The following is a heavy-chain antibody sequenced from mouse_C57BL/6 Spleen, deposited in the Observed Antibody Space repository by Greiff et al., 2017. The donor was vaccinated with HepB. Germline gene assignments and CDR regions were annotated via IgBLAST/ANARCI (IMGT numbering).Heavy chain of an antibody. D-gene: IGHD4-1*02. V-gene: IGHV5-15*01. CDR1: GFTFSDYG. CDR3: ARLRATGRYFDV. Sequence: EVHLVESGGGLVQPGGSLKLSCAASGFTFSDYGIAWVRQAPRKGPEWVAFISNLAYSIYYADTVTGRFTISRENAKNTLYLEMSSLRSEDTAMYYCARLRATGRYFDVWGTGTTVTVSS. CDR2: ISNLAYSI. J-gene: IGHJ1*03.